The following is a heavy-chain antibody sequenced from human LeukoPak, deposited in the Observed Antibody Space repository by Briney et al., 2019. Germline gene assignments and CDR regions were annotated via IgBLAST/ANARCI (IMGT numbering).Heavy chain of an antibody. CDR1: GFPFSGYA. J-gene: IGHJ4*02. CDR2: ISNSGENT. D-gene: IGHD6-19*01. V-gene: IGHV3-23*01. Sequence: PGGSLRLSCAASGFPFSGYAMSRVRQAPGKGLAWVSVISNSGENTYYADSVKGRFTISRDNSKNTVYLQMNSLRAEDTAVYYCAKVIAVAGNEIFDYWGQGTLVTVSS. CDR3: AKVIAVAGNEIFDY.